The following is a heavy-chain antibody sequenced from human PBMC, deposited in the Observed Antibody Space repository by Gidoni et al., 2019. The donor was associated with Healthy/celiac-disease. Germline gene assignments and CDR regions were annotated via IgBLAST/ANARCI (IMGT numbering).Heavy chain of an antibody. CDR3: AKDQAKWVHNGVGGMDV. V-gene: IGHV3-23*01. J-gene: IGHJ6*02. D-gene: IGHD2-8*01. CDR1: GFTFSSYA. Sequence: EVQLLESGGGLVQPGGSLRLSCAASGFTFSSYAMSWVRQAPGKGLEWVSAISGSGGSTYYADSVKGRFTISRDNSKNTLYLQMNSLRAEDTAVYYCAKDQAKWVHNGVGGMDVWGQGTTVTVSS. CDR2: ISGSGGST.